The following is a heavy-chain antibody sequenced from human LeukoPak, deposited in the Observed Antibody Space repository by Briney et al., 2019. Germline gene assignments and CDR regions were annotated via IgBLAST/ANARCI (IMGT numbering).Heavy chain of an antibody. CDR3: ARGADYYGSGSYYNDHWFDP. J-gene: IGHJ5*02. V-gene: IGHV4-34*01. D-gene: IGHD3-10*01. CDR1: GGSISSYY. CDR2: INHSGST. Sequence: SETLSLTCTVSGGSISSYYWSWIRQPPGKGLEWIGEINHSGSTNYNPSLKSRVTISVDTSKNQFSLKLSSVTAADTAVYYCARGADYYGSGSYYNDHWFDPWGQGTLVTVSS.